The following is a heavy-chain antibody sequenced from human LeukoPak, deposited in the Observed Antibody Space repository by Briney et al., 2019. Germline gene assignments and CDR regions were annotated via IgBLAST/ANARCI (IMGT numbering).Heavy chain of an antibody. CDR3: AKDGVPHVLRFLEWLFYYMDV. CDR1: GGTFSSYA. Sequence: ASVKVSCKASGGTFSSYAISWVRQAPGKGLEWVSAISGSGGSTYYADSVKGRFTISRDNSKNTLYLQMNSLRAEDTAVYYCAKDGVPHVLRFLEWLFYYMDVWGKGTTVTVSS. D-gene: IGHD3-3*01. CDR2: ISGSGGST. V-gene: IGHV3-23*01. J-gene: IGHJ6*03.